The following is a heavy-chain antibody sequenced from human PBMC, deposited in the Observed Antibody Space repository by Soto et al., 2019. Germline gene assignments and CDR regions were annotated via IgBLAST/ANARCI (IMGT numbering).Heavy chain of an antibody. CDR1: GAFIISNVW. Sequence: LSLTCGVSGAFIISNVWWRCASQAAGRGLEWIGESGHGGSANLNPSLKSRVTMSVDPSKNQFSLKLNSVTAADTAMYYCARDAAVPGETDRFDYWGQGTLVTVSS. CDR2: SGHGGSA. V-gene: IGHV4-4*02. D-gene: IGHD6-19*01. J-gene: IGHJ4*02. CDR3: ARDAAVPGETDRFDY.